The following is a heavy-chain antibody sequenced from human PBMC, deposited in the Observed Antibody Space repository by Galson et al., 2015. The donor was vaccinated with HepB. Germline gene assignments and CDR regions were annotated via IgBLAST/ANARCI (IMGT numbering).Heavy chain of an antibody. CDR3: AKPLFDNIVVVVASTPLDY. CDR2: ISSSGNTL. V-gene: IGHV3-11*04. J-gene: IGHJ4*02. Sequence: SLRLSCAASGFTFSDYYMDWIRQAPGKGLEWLSYISSSGNTLYYADSVKGRFTISRDNAKNSLYLQINSLRAEDTAIYYCAKPLFDNIVVVVASTPLDYWGQGTLVTVSS. CDR1: GFTFSDYY. D-gene: IGHD2-15*01.